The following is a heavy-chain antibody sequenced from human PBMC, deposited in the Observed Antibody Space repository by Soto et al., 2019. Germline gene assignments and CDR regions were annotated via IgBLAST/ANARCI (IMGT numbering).Heavy chain of an antibody. V-gene: IGHV4-31*03. CDR2: IFYSDSF. CDR3: ARAPETPPIFGVVRPYFFDF. CDR1: GGSISSGGSY. J-gene: IGHJ4*02. Sequence: QVQLQESGPGLVKSSQTLSLTCTVSGGSISSGGSYWSWIRQRPGKGLEWIGYIFYSDSFYYTPSLKGRVVILADTSKNQFTLKLSSVTVAGTAVYYCARAPETPPIFGVVRPYFFDFWGQGTLVTVSS. D-gene: IGHD3-3*01.